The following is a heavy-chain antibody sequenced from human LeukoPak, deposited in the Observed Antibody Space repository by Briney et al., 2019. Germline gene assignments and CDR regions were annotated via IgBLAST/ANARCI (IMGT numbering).Heavy chain of an antibody. CDR2: IIGSGGST. J-gene: IGHJ4*02. D-gene: IGHD6-13*01. V-gene: IGHV3-23*01. CDR1: GFTFKANG. Sequence: PGGSLRLSCAASGFTFKANGMSWVRQGPGKGLEWVSAIIGSGGSTYYADSVRGRFTISRDNSKNTLYLQMNSRRAEDTVVYYCAKDLVAAADEPPLDWGQGTLVTVSS. CDR3: AKDLVAAADEPPLD.